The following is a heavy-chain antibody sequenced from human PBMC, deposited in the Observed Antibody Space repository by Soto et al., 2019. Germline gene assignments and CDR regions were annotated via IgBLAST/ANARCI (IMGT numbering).Heavy chain of an antibody. CDR3: AKTIGLRLGELAPDF. Sequence: QVQLVESGGGVVQPGGSLRLSCAASGFRFNNYAIDWVRQVPGKGLEWVAFISFDGRKQYYGDSVQGRFSISRDDSKNTVFLQMSSLRPEDTAVYYCAKTIGLRLGELAPDFWGQGTLVTVSS. CDR1: GFRFNNYA. V-gene: IGHV3-30*18. D-gene: IGHD3-16*01. J-gene: IGHJ4*02. CDR2: ISFDGRKQ.